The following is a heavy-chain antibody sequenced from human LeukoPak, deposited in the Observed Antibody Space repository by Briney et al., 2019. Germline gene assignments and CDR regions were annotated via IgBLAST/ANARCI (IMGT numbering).Heavy chain of an antibody. CDR1: GFTFDTYA. CDR2: ISYDGSNK. Sequence: PGGSLRLSCAASGFTFDTYAMHWVRQAPGQGLEWVALISYDGSNKYYADSVKGRFTISRDNSKNTLYLQMNSLRAEDTAVYYCAKDTGSAWIQLWLDYWGQGTLVTVSS. CDR3: AKDTGSAWIQLWLDY. D-gene: IGHD5-18*01. J-gene: IGHJ4*02. V-gene: IGHV3-30*04.